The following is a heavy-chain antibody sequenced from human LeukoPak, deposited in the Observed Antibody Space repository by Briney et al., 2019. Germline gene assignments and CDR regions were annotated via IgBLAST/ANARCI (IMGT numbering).Heavy chain of an antibody. V-gene: IGHV3-23*01. CDR1: GLTFSNYA. D-gene: IGHD3-10*01. CDR2: ISGSGDST. CDR3: AKVAKYYYGPETYYFFEQ. J-gene: IGHJ4*02. Sequence: GGSLRLSCAASGLTFSNYAMRWVRQAPGKGLEWVSGISGSGDSTYYADSVKGRFTISRDNSKNTLYLQMNSLRVEDTAVYFCAKVAKYYYGPETYYFFEQWGQGTPVTAAS.